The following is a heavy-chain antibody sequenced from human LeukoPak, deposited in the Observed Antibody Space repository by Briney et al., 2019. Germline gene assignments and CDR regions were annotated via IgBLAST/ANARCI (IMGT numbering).Heavy chain of an antibody. J-gene: IGHJ5*02. D-gene: IGHD5-12*01. CDR2: IIPIFGTA. V-gene: IGHV1-69*06. Sequence: EASVKVSCKASGYTFSSYAISWVRQAPGQGLEWMGGIIPIFGTANYAQKFQGRVTITADKSTSTAYMELSSLRSEDTAVYYCAREFGGYDSPNWFDPWGQGTLVTVSS. CDR3: AREFGGYDSPNWFDP. CDR1: GYTFSSYA.